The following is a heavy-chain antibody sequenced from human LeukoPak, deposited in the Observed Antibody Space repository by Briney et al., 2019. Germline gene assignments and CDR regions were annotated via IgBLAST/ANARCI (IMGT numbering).Heavy chain of an antibody. CDR2: IYTSGST. J-gene: IGHJ4*02. V-gene: IGHV4-4*07. Sequence: SETLSLTCAVYGGSFSGYYWSWIRQPAGKGLEWIGRIYTSGSTNYNPSLKSRVTMSVDTSKNQFSLKLSSVTAADTAVYYCARDGPDIVVVAPLDYWGQGTLVTISS. D-gene: IGHD2-15*01. CDR3: ARDGPDIVVVAPLDY. CDR1: GGSFSGYY.